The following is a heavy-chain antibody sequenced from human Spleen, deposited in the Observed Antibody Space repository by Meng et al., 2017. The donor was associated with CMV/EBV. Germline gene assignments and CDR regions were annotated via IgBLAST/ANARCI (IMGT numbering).Heavy chain of an antibody. V-gene: IGHV3-21*01. CDR3: ARDRNYYDSSGYPPAGY. J-gene: IGHJ4*02. Sequence: ETLSLTCAASGFTFSSYSMNWVRQAPGKGLEWVSSICSSSSYIYYADSVKGRFTISRDNAKNSLYLQMNSLRAEDTAVYYCARDRNYYDSSGYPPAGYWGQGTLVTVSS. CDR2: ICSSSSYI. CDR1: GFTFSSYS. D-gene: IGHD3-22*01.